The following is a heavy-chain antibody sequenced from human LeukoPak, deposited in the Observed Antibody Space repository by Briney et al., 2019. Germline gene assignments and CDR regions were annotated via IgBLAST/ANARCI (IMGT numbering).Heavy chain of an antibody. Sequence: ASVKVSCKASGYTFTSYGISWVRQAPGQGLEWMGWINPNSGGTNYAQKFQGRVTMTRDTSISTAYMELSRLRSDDTAVYYCARAGPYDYYDSSGHDYWGQGTLVIVSS. D-gene: IGHD3-22*01. CDR2: INPNSGGT. V-gene: IGHV1-2*02. CDR3: ARAGPYDYYDSSGHDY. CDR1: GYTFTSYG. J-gene: IGHJ4*02.